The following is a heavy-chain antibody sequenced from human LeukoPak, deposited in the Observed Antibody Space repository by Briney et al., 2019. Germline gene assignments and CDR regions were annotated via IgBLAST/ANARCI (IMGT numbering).Heavy chain of an antibody. CDR2: IYYSGGS. V-gene: IGHV4-59*01. CDR1: GGSISSYY. CDR3: ARRGRYYYDSSGYYPNWFDP. Sequence: PSETLSLTCTVSGGSISSYYWSWIRQPPGKGLEWIGYIYYSGGSNYNPSLKSRVAISIDTSKNQFSLKLSSVTAADTAVYYCARRGRYYYDSSGYYPNWFDPWGQGTLVTVSS. D-gene: IGHD3-22*01. J-gene: IGHJ5*02.